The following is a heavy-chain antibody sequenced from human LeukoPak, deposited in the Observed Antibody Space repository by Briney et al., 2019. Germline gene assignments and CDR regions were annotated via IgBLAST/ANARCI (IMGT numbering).Heavy chain of an antibody. Sequence: PGGSLRLSCAASGFTFSSHSMNWVRQAPGKGVEWFSYISSSSSTIYYADSVKGRFTISRDNAKNSLYLQMNSLRDDDTAVYYCAKYGSGSYYSYWGQGTLVSVSS. CDR3: AKYGSGSYYSY. J-gene: IGHJ4*02. CDR1: GFTFSSHS. D-gene: IGHD3-10*01. V-gene: IGHV3-48*02. CDR2: ISSSSSTI.